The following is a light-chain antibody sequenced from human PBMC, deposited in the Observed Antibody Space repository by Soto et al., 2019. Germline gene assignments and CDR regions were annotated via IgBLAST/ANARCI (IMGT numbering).Light chain of an antibody. CDR1: QGISSA. CDR2: DAS. J-gene: IGKJ5*01. Sequence: AIPLTQSPSSLSASVGDRVTITCRASQGISSALAWYQQKPGKAPKLLIYDASSLESGVPSRFSGSGSGTDFTLTISSLQPEDFATYYCQQFNSSSFGQGTRLEIK. CDR3: QQFNSSS. V-gene: IGKV1-13*02.